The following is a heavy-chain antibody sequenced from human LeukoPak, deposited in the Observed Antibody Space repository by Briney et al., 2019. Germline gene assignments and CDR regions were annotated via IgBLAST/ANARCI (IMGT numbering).Heavy chain of an antibody. D-gene: IGHD3-3*01. J-gene: IGHJ4*02. CDR2: INHSGST. CDR1: GGSFSGYY. V-gene: IGHV4-34*01. CDR3: ASTQLRGVMNYTLFDY. Sequence: PSETLSLTCAVYGGSFSGYYWSWIRQPPGKGLEWIGEINHSGSTNYNPSPKSRVTISVDTSKNQFSLKLSSVTAADTAVYYCASTQLRGVMNYTLFDYWGQGTLVTVSS.